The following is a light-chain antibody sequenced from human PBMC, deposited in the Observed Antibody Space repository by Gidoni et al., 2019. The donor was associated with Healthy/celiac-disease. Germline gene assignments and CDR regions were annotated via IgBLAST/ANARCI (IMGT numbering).Light chain of an antibody. CDR2: AAS. Sequence: DIQMTQSPSSLSASVGDRVTITCRASQSISSYLNWYHQKPGKAPKLLIYAASSLQSGVSSRFSGSGSGTDFTLTISSLQPEDFATYYCQQSYSTPGFTFGPGTKVDIK. CDR1: QSISSY. J-gene: IGKJ3*01. CDR3: QQSYSTPGFT. V-gene: IGKV1-39*01.